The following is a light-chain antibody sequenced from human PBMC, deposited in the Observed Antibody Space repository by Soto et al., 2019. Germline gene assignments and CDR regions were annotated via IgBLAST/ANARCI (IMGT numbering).Light chain of an antibody. V-gene: IGLV2-8*01. Sequence: QSVLTQPPSASGSPGQSVTISCTGTSSDVGGYKYVSWYQQHPGKDPKLMIFEVNKPPSGVPDRFSGSKSRKTASLTVSGLQAEDEAEYYSSSYAGSHNFGVFGTGTKLTVL. CDR3: SSYAGSHNFGV. J-gene: IGLJ1*01. CDR2: EVN. CDR1: SSDVGGYKY.